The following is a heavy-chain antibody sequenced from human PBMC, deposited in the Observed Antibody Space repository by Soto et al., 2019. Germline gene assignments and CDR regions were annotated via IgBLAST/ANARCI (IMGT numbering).Heavy chain of an antibody. CDR3: ARVGYYYGSSGYPRDDAFDI. Sequence: SETLSLTCTVSGGSISSGGYYWSWIRQHPGKGLEWIGCIYYSGSTYYNPSLKSRVTISVDTSKNQFSLKLSSVTAADTAVYYCARVGYYYGSSGYPRDDAFDIWGQGTMVTVSS. J-gene: IGHJ3*02. D-gene: IGHD3-22*01. CDR1: GGSISSGGYY. V-gene: IGHV4-31*03. CDR2: IYYSGST.